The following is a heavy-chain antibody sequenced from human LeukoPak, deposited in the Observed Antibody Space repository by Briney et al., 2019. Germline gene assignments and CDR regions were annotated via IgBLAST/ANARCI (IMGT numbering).Heavy chain of an antibody. CDR1: GGTFSSYA. CDR3: AREAADVYDSGSYIDY. J-gene: IGHJ4*02. Sequence: ASVKVSCKASGGTFSSYAISWVRQAPGQGLEWMGGIIPIFGTANYAQKFQGRVTITADESTSTAYMELSSLRSEDTAVYYCAREAADVYDSGSYIDYWGQGTLVTVSS. CDR2: IIPIFGTA. D-gene: IGHD3-10*01. V-gene: IGHV1-69*13.